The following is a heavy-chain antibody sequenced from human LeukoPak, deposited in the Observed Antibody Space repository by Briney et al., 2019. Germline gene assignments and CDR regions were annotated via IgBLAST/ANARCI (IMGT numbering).Heavy chain of an antibody. J-gene: IGHJ6*02. CDR2: IKSDGGKT. CDR3: ATWAFYHGVDV. V-gene: IGHV3-43*02. Sequence: GGSLRLSCTASGFAFQAFEMHWVRQVPGKGLEWVSLIKSDGGKTDYADSVRGRFTIPRDNGENPLYLQMNSLRSEDSALYYCATWAFYHGVDVWGQGTMVTVSS. D-gene: IGHD1-26*01. CDR1: GFAFQAFE.